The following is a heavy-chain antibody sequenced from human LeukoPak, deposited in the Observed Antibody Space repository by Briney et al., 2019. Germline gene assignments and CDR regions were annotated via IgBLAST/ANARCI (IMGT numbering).Heavy chain of an antibody. D-gene: IGHD5-18*01. CDR3: ARGYGYYFDY. Sequence: SQTLSLTCALSGDLVSSNSAAWHWSRQSPSRGLEWLGRTYYRSKWYNDYAVSVKSRITINPDTSENHFSLQLNSVTPEDTAVYYCARGYGYYFDYWGQGTLVTVSS. CDR2: TYYRSKWYN. V-gene: IGHV6-1*01. CDR1: GDLVSSNSAA. J-gene: IGHJ4*02.